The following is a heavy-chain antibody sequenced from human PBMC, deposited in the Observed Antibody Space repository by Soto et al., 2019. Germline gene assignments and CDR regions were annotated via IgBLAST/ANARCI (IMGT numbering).Heavy chain of an antibody. Sequence: QVQLVQSGAEVKKPGASVKVSCKASGYTFTSYGISWVRQAPGQGLEWMGWISAYNGNTNYAQKLQGRVTMTTDTSTSTAYMELRSLRSDDTAVYYCERDRYGAKLRVNAFDIWGQGTMVTVSS. CDR2: ISAYNGNT. D-gene: IGHD4-17*01. CDR1: GYTFTSYG. J-gene: IGHJ3*02. CDR3: ERDRYGAKLRVNAFDI. V-gene: IGHV1-18*01.